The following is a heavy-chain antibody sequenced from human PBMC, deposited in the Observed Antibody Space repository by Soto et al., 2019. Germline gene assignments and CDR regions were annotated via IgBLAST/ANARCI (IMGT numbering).Heavy chain of an antibody. Sequence: QVQLVQSGAEVKKPGASVKVSCKASGYTFTGYYMHWVRQAPGQGLEWMGWINPNSGGTNYAQKFQGWVTMPRDTSISTAYMELSRLRSDDTAVYYCARLAVAYGRAGAFDIWGQGTMVTVSS. CDR1: GYTFTGYY. J-gene: IGHJ3*02. D-gene: IGHD6-19*01. CDR2: INPNSGGT. CDR3: ARLAVAYGRAGAFDI. V-gene: IGHV1-2*04.